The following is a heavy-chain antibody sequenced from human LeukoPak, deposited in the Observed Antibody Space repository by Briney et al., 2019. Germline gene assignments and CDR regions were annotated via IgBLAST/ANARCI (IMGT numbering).Heavy chain of an antibody. Sequence: QPGGSLRLSCAASGFTFSSYGMSWVRQAPGKGLEWVSAISGSGGSTYYADSVKGRFTISRDNSKNTLYLQMNSLRAEDTAVYYCAKSVNRARIEDYDILTGLIPTDYWGQGTLVTVSS. J-gene: IGHJ4*02. CDR2: ISGSGGST. CDR1: GFTFSSYG. CDR3: AKSVNRARIEDYDILTGLIPTDY. V-gene: IGHV3-23*01. D-gene: IGHD3-9*01.